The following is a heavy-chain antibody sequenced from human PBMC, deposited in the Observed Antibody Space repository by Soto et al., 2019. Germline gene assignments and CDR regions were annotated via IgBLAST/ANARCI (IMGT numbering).Heavy chain of an antibody. CDR2: ISYDGSNK. D-gene: IGHD3-10*01. CDR3: ARAWFGESMDV. CDR1: GFTFSSYA. Sequence: HPGGSLRLSCAASGFTFSSYAMHWVRQAPGKGLEWVAVISYDGSNKYYADSVKGRFTISRDNSKNTLYLQMNSLRAEDTAVYYCARAWFGESMDVWGQGTTVTVSS. J-gene: IGHJ6*02. V-gene: IGHV3-30-3*01.